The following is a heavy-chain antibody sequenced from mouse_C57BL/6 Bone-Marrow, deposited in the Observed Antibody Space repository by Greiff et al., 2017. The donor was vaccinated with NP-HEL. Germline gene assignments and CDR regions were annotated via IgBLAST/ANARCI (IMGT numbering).Heavy chain of an antibody. V-gene: IGHV1-80*01. Sequence: QVQLKESGAELVKPGASVKISCKASGYAFSSYWMNWVKQRPGKGLEWIGQIYPGDGDTNYNGKFKGKATLTADKSSSTAYMQLSSLTSEDSAVYFCARIYYYGSSYYFDYWGQGTTLTVSS. J-gene: IGHJ2*01. CDR2: IYPGDGDT. CDR1: GYAFSSYW. CDR3: ARIYYYGSSYYFDY. D-gene: IGHD1-1*01.